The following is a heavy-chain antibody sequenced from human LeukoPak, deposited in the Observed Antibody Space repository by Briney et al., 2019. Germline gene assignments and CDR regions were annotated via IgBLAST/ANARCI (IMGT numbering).Heavy chain of an antibody. Sequence: SETLSLTCTVSGGSISSGGYYWSWIRQHPGKGLEWIGYIYYSGSTYYNPSLKSRVTISVDTSKNQFSLKLSSVTAADTAVYYCARGIAARREIDYWGQGTLVTVSS. D-gene: IGHD6-6*01. CDR1: GGSISSGGYY. J-gene: IGHJ4*02. CDR3: ARGIAARREIDY. V-gene: IGHV4-31*03. CDR2: IYYSGST.